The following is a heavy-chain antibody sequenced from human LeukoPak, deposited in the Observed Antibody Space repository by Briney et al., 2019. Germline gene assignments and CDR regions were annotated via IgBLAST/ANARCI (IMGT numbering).Heavy chain of an antibody. CDR3: AKLEGPSYYYDSSGYLVDY. J-gene: IGHJ4*02. V-gene: IGHV3-23*01. D-gene: IGHD3-22*01. CDR1: GFTFSSYA. Sequence: GGSLRLSCAASGFTFSSYAMSWVRQAPGKGLEWASAISGSGGSTYYADSVKGRFTISRDNSKNTLYLQMNSLRAEDTAVYYCAKLEGPSYYYDSSGYLVDYWGQGTLVTVSS. CDR2: ISGSGGST.